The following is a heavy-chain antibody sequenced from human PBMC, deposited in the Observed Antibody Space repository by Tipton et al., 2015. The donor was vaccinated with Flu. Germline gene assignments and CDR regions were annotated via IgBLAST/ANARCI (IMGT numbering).Heavy chain of an antibody. D-gene: IGHD1-26*01. J-gene: IGHJ6*03. CDR2: IYYSGST. Sequence: TLSLTCTVSGGSISSSSYYWGWIRQPPGKGLEWIGSIYYSGSTYYNPSLKSRVTISVDTSKNQFSLKLSSVTAADTAVYYCARGAGISGSYYYYYMDVWGKGTTVTVSS. V-gene: IGHV4-39*07. CDR1: GGSISSSSYY. CDR3: ARGAGISGSYYYYYMDV.